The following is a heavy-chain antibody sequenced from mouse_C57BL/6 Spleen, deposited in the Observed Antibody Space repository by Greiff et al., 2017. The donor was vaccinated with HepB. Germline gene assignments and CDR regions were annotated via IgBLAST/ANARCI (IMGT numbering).Heavy chain of an antibody. Sequence: EVKLQESGPGLVKPSQSLSLTCSVTGYSITSGYYWTWIRQFPGTKLEWMGYISYDGSNNYNPSLNNRISITRDTSKNQLFLKLNSVTTEDTATDSLARCDYDGDDYAMDYWGQGTAVTVAS. V-gene: IGHV3-6*01. D-gene: IGHD2-4*01. CDR1: GYSITSGYY. J-gene: IGHJ4*01. CDR3: ARCDYDGDDYAMDY. CDR2: ISYDGSN.